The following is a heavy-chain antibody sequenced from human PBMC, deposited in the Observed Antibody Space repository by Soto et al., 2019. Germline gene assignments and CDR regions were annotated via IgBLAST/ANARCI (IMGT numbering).Heavy chain of an antibody. D-gene: IGHD2-15*01. Sequence: QVQLVQSGAEVKKPGSSVKVSCKASGGTFSSYAISWVRQAPGQGLEWMGGIIPIFGTANYAQKFQGRVTITADESTSTAYMELSSLRSEDTAVYYCARQGEGNNEVVTSLNYYYYYGMDVWGQGTTVTVSS. CDR2: IIPIFGTA. CDR3: ARQGEGNNEVVTSLNYYYYYGMDV. CDR1: GGTFSSYA. J-gene: IGHJ6*02. V-gene: IGHV1-69*01.